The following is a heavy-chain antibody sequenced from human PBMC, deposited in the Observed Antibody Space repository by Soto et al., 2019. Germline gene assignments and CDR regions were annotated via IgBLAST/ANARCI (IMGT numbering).Heavy chain of an antibody. V-gene: IGHV3-73*02. CDR3: TRRDGGNYDDVGGSQFDY. J-gene: IGHJ4*02. D-gene: IGHD3-16*01. CDR2: IRSKANSYAT. Sequence: EVQLVESGGGLVQPGGSLKLSCAASGFTFSGSAMHWVRQASGKGLEWVGRIRSKANSYATAYAASVKGRFTISRDDSKNTAYRQMNSLKTEDTAVYYCTRRDGGNYDDVGGSQFDYWGQGTLVTVSS. CDR1: GFTFSGSA.